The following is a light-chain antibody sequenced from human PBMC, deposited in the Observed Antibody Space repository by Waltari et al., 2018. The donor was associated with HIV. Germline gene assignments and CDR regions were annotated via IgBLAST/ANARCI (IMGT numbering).Light chain of an antibody. Sequence: QSALTQPASVSGSPGQSITISCTGTSSDLGYYNSVFWYHHHPGKAPKVQIEDVSNPPSGVSDRFSCSKSGNTSSLTSSGLHAEDEADYFCTSYISSSSPVFGGGTKLTVL. V-gene: IGLV2-14*03. J-gene: IGLJ3*02. CDR2: DVS. CDR3: TSYISSSSPV. CDR1: SSDLGYYNS.